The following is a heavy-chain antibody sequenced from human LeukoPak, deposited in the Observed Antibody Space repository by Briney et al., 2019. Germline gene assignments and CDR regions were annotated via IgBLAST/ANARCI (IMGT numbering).Heavy chain of an antibody. CDR2: ISGSGGSI. CDR1: GFTFSSYA. D-gene: IGHD3-22*01. V-gene: IGHV3-23*01. J-gene: IGHJ3*02. CDR3: AKSGTIAVNAFDI. Sequence: GGSLRLSCAASGFTFSSYAMSWVRQAPGKGLEWVSAISGSGGSIYYADSVKGRFTISRDNSKNTLYLQMNSLRAEDTAVYYCAKSGTIAVNAFDIWGQGTMVTVSS.